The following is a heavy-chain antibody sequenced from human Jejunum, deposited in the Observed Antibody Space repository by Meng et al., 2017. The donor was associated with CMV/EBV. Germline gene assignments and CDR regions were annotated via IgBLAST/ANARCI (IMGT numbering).Heavy chain of an antibody. D-gene: IGHD2-2*02. V-gene: IGHV3-48*04. CDR2: IRGGGSPI. Sequence: CAVYGCTVGVFSMEWVRQAPGKARGWVSYIRGGGSPIYYADSVKGRFTISRDNAHNSLYLQMNSLRAEDTAVYYCARDHIYAFDNCGQGTLVTVSS. J-gene: IGHJ4*02. CDR1: GCTVGVFS. CDR3: ARDHIYAFDN.